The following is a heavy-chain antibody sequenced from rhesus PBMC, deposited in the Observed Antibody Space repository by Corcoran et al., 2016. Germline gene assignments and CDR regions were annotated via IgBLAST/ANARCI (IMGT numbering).Heavy chain of an antibody. CDR1: GGPIGRTY. V-gene: IGHV4-173*01. CDR2: ITGSWGNT. Sequence: QLQLQESGPGLVKPSETLSLTCAVSGGPIGRTYWSWLRQPHGKGLEWIGRITGSWGNTDNNPSIKSRVNMSTDTSKNQFSLNLRSVTAADTASYYCTRTLGGSFDYWGQGVLVTVSS. CDR3: TRTLGGSFDY. J-gene: IGHJ4*01. D-gene: IGHD5-42*01.